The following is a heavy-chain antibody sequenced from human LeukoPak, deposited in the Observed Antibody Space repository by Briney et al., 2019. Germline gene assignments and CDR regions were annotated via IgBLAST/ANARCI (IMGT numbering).Heavy chain of an antibody. CDR1: GGTFSSYA. V-gene: IGHV1-69*04. CDR3: ARELLWFGESQYYFDY. CDR2: IIPILGIA. J-gene: IGHJ4*02. D-gene: IGHD3-10*01. Sequence: SVKVSCKASGGTFSSYAISWVRQAPGQGLEWMGRIIPILGIANYAQKFQGRVTITADKSTSTAYMELSSLRSEDTAVYYCARELLWFGESQYYFDYWGQGTLVTVSS.